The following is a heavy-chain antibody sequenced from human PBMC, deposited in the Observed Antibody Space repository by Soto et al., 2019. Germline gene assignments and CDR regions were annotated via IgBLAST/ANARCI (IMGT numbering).Heavy chain of an antibody. Sequence: ASVKVSCKASGFTFTSSAMQWVRQARGQRLEWIGWIVVGSGNTNYAQKFQERVTITRDMSTSTAYMELSSLRSEDTAVYYCAADSSYYGSGSQTNWGQGTLVTVSS. D-gene: IGHD3-10*01. J-gene: IGHJ4*02. V-gene: IGHV1-58*02. CDR2: IVVGSGNT. CDR1: GFTFTSSA. CDR3: AADSSYYGSGSQTN.